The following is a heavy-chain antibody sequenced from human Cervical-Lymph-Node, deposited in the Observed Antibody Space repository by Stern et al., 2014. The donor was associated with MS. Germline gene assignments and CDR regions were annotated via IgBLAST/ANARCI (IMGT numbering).Heavy chain of an antibody. D-gene: IGHD2-15*01. CDR3: ARGLLGSENAFDI. CDR1: GYPFTSYG. V-gene: IGHV1-18*01. J-gene: IGHJ3*02. Sequence: VQLVESGAEVKKPGASAKVSCKASGYPFTSYGISWVRQAPGQGLEWRGWISAYNGKTNYEQNLQGRVTMTTDTSSSTACMERRSLRSDDTAVYYCARGLLGSENAFDIWGQGTMVTVSS. CDR2: ISAYNGKT.